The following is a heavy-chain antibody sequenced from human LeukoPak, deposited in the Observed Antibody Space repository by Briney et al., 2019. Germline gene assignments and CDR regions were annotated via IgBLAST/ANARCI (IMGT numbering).Heavy chain of an antibody. D-gene: IGHD3-16*01. V-gene: IGHV3-7*01. Sequence: GGSLRLSCAASGFTFSSYWMSWVRQAPGKGLEWVANIKKDGSEKYYVDSVKGRFIISRVNAKNSLYLQMNSLRVEDTAVYYCARAWGYFDYWGQGTLVTVSS. CDR2: IKKDGSEK. CDR3: ARAWGYFDY. J-gene: IGHJ4*02. CDR1: GFTFSSYW.